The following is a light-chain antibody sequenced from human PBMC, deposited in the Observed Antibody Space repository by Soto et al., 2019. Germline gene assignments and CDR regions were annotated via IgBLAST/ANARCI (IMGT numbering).Light chain of an antibody. CDR2: AAS. CDR1: QSISSF. V-gene: IGKV1-39*01. CDR3: QHSYSIRWT. J-gene: IGKJ1*01. Sequence: DIQMTQSPSSLSASVGDRVTITCRASQSISSFLNWYQQKPGKAPKLPIYAASSLQSGVPSRFSGSGSGTDFTLTISSLQPEDFATYYCQHSYSIRWTFGQGTKVDIK.